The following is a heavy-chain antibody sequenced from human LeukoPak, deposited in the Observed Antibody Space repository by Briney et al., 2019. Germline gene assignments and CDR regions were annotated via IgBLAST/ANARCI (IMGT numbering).Heavy chain of an antibody. CDR2: ISAYNGNT. CDR1: GYTFTNYG. D-gene: IGHD6-19*01. J-gene: IGHJ4*02. CDR3: ARDRAVAGHTTFDY. V-gene: IGHV1-18*01. Sequence: ASVKVSCKASGYTFTNYGISWVRQAPGQGLEWMGWISAYNGNTNYAQKLQGRVTMTTDTSTSTAYMELRSLRSDDTAVYYCARDRAVAGHTTFDYWGQGTLVTVSS.